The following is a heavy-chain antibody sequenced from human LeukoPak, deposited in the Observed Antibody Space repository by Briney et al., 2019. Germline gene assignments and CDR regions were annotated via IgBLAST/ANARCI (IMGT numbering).Heavy chain of an antibody. CDR1: GFTFNYYA. D-gene: IGHD3-22*01. CDR3: ARGLRYYYDSSGYYSPGFVDY. CDR2: INHSGST. J-gene: IGHJ4*02. Sequence: GSLRLSCAASGFTFNYYAMSWVRQPPGKGLEWIGEINHSGSTNYNPSLKSRVTISVDTSKNQFSLKLSSVTAADTAVYYCARGLRYYYDSSGYYSPGFVDYWGQGTLVTVSS. V-gene: IGHV4-34*01.